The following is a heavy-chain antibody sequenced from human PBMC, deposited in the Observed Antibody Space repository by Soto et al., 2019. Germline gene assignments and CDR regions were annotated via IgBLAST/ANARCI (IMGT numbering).Heavy chain of an antibody. CDR3: ARERDIVVVPTAIAKVDYYYYGMGV. CDR2: IHNSGST. V-gene: IGHV4-31*03. CDR1: GGSISGGDYY. D-gene: IGHD2-2*02. Sequence: SETLSLTCSVSGGSISGGDYYWSWIRQHPGNGLEWIGYIHNSGSTYYNPSLKSRVTISVDTSKSQFSLRLSSVTAADTAVYYCARERDIVVVPTAIAKVDYYYYGMGVWGQGITVTVSS. J-gene: IGHJ6*02.